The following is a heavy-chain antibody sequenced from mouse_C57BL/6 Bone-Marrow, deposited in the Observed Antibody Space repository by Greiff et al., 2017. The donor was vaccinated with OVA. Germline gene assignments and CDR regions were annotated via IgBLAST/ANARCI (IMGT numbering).Heavy chain of an antibody. Sequence: QVQLQQSGPELVKPGASVKISCKASGYAFSSSWMNWVKQRPGKGLEWIGRIYPGDGDTNYNGKFKGKATLTADKSSSTAYMPLSSLTSEDSAVYFCARGTAQASWFAYWGQGTLVTVSA. CDR1: GYAFSSSW. V-gene: IGHV1-82*01. D-gene: IGHD3-2*02. CDR3: ARGTAQASWFAY. CDR2: IYPGDGDT. J-gene: IGHJ3*01.